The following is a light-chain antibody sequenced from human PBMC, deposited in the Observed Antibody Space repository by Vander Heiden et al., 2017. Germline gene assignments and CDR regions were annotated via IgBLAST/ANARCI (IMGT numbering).Light chain of an antibody. CDR2: DNN. CDR3: GTWDSSLSAVV. CDR1: SSNLGNNY. V-gene: IGLV1-51*01. Sequence: QSVLTQPPSVSTAPGQKVTTSCSGSSSNLGNNYVSWYQQLPGTAPKLLIYDNNKRPSGIPDRFSGSKSGTSATLSITGLQSGDEADYYCGTWDSSLSAVVFGGGTKLTVL. J-gene: IGLJ3*02.